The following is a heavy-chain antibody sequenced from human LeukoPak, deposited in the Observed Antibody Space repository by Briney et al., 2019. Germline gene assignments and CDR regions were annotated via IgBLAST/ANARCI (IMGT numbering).Heavy chain of an antibody. CDR3: AREVDDILYH. V-gene: IGHV1-2*04. CDR2: INPNSGGT. J-gene: IGHJ1*01. CDR1: GYTFTSYY. Sequence: ASVKVSCKTSGYTFTSYYIHWVRQAPGQGLEWMGWINPNSGGTNYAQKFQGWVTMTRDTSISTAYMELSRLRSDDTAVYYCAREVDDILYHWGQGTLVTVSS. D-gene: IGHD3-9*01.